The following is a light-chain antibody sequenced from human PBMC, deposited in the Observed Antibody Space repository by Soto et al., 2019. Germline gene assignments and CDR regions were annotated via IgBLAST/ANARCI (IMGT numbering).Light chain of an antibody. V-gene: IGLV2-18*02. CDR1: SSDVGSYNR. CDR3: SSYTTSSTYV. Sequence: QSALTQPPSVSGSPGQSVAISCTGTSSDVGSYNRVSWYQQPPGTAPKLMIYDVSNRPSGVHDRFSGSKSGNTASLTISGLQAEDEADYYCSSYTTSSTYVFGTGTKLTVL. J-gene: IGLJ1*01. CDR2: DVS.